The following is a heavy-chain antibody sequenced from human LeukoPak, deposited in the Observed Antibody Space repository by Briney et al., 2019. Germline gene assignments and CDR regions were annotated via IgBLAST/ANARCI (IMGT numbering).Heavy chain of an antibody. CDR3: ARRGAPSKFYYFDS. J-gene: IGHJ4*02. CDR2: VSKTGNT. V-gene: IGHV4-59*08. D-gene: IGHD1-26*01. Sequence: SETLSLTCTVSGGSLTTHYWAWIRQPPGKGLEWIGFVSKTGNTNYNPSLKSRATISVDTSKNTFPLKLSSVTAADTAVYFCARRGAPSKFYYFDSWGQGTLVTVSS. CDR1: GGSLTTHY.